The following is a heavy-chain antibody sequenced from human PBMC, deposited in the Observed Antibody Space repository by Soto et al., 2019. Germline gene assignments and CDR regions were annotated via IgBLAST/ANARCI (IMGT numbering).Heavy chain of an antibody. Sequence: SETLSLTCTVSGGSISSGGYYWSWIRQHPGKGLEWIGYIYYSGSTYYNPSLKSRVTISVDTSKNQFSLKLSSVTAADTAVYYCASKVYGDYVIYYWGQGTLVTVSS. D-gene: IGHD4-17*01. CDR3: ASKVYGDYVIYY. CDR2: IYYSGST. V-gene: IGHV4-31*03. J-gene: IGHJ4*02. CDR1: GGSISSGGYY.